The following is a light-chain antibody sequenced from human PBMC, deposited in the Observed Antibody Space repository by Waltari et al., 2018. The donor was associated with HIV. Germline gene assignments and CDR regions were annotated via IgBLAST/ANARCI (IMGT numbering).Light chain of an antibody. CDR1: SSNIGRNY. CDR2: RNN. J-gene: IGLJ3*02. V-gene: IGLV1-47*01. Sequence: QSVLTQPPSASGTPGQRVTISCPGSSSNIGRNYLYWYQQLPGTAPKLLIYRNNQRPSGVPDRLSGSKSGTSASLAISGLRSEDEADYYCAAWDDSLSGLVFGGGTKLTVL. CDR3: AAWDDSLSGLV.